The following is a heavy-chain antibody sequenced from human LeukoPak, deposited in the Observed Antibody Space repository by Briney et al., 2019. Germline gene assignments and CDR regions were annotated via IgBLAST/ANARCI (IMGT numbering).Heavy chain of an antibody. CDR1: GGSISSYY. Sequence: SETLSLTCTVSGGSISSYYWSWIRQPPGKGLEWIGRIYTSGSTNYNPSLKSRVTMSVDTSKNQFSLKLSSVTAADTAVYYCAREYYYDSSGPYYFDYWGQGTLVTVSS. D-gene: IGHD3-22*01. CDR2: IYTSGST. J-gene: IGHJ4*02. CDR3: AREYYYDSSGPYYFDY. V-gene: IGHV4-4*07.